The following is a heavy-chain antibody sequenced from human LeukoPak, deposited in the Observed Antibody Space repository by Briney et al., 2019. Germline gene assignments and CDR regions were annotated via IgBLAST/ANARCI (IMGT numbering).Heavy chain of an antibody. J-gene: IGHJ4*02. CDR2: IRYDGSNK. CDR1: GFSFSSYG. CDR3: AKEPESDGYNPAHYFDY. Sequence: PGGSLRLSCAGSGFSFSSYGMHWVRQAPGKGLEWVAFIRYDGSNKYYADSVKGRFTISRDNSKNTLYLQMNSLRAEDTAVYYCAKEPESDGYNPAHYFDYWGQGTLVTVSS. V-gene: IGHV3-30*02. D-gene: IGHD5-24*01.